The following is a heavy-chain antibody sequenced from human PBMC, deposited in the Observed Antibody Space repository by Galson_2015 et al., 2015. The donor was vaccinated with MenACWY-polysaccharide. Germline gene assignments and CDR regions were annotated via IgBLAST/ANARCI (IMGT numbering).Heavy chain of an antibody. CDR3: ARVFGVGSQNYGLDV. D-gene: IGHD3-3*01. CDR1: GGSVSSGGYY. Sequence: ETLSLTCTVSGGSVSSGGYYWSWIRQPPGKGLEWIGYIYYGGITRYNPSLKSRVTMSVDTSKNQFSLKVTSVTAADTAVYYCARVFGVGSQNYGLDVWGHGTTVTVSS. V-gene: IGHV4-61*08. CDR2: IYYGGIT. J-gene: IGHJ6*02.